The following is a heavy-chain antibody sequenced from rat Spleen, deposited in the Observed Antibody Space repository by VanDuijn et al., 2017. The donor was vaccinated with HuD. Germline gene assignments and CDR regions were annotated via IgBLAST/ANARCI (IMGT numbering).Heavy chain of an antibody. Sequence: EVQLVESGGGLVQPGRSMKLSCAASGFTFNNYWMTWIRQAPGKGLEWVASITNTGRSTYYPDSVRGRFTISRDNAKSTLYLQMNSLRSEDTATYYCARPSTETYCFDYWGQGVMVTVSS. J-gene: IGHJ2*01. V-gene: IGHV5-31*01. D-gene: IGHD1-11*01. CDR1: GFTFNNYW. CDR2: ITNTGRST. CDR3: ARPSTETYCFDY.